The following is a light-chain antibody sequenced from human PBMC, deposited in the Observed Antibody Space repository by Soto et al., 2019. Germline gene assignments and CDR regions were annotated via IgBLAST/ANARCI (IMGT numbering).Light chain of an antibody. Sequence: DIILTQSPAIVSVSPGERATLSCRASRSVSTNLAWYQHKHGQAPRLLIYGASTRVTDIPARFSGSGSGTDFTLTLNYLKSEDFGVYYCHQYDKSLPPVTFGGGTKVEL. CDR1: RSVSTN. J-gene: IGKJ4*01. V-gene: IGKV3-15*01. CDR2: GAS. CDR3: HQYDKSLPPVT.